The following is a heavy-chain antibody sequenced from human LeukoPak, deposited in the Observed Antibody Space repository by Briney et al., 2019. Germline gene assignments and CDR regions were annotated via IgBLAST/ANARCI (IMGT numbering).Heavy chain of an antibody. Sequence: GGSLRLSCAASGFTFSNYWMSWVRQAPGKGLEWVANIKQDGSEKYYVDSVKGRFTISRDNAKNSLYLQMNSLRAEDTAVYYCARDLYVAPFYRGQGTLVTVSS. CDR3: ARDLYVAPFY. J-gene: IGHJ4*02. D-gene: IGHD2-8*01. CDR2: IKQDGSEK. V-gene: IGHV3-7*01. CDR1: GFTFSNYW.